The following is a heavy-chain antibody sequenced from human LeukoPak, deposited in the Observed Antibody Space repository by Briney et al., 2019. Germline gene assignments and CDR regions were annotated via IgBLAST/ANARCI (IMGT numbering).Heavy chain of an antibody. CDR1: GFTFSSYA. V-gene: IGHV3-23*01. CDR2: ISGSGGST. CDR3: AKDFGVTGSGWYFDL. D-gene: IGHD3-10*01. Sequence: PGGSLRLSCAASGFTFSSYAMSWVRQAPGKGLEWVSAISGSGGSTYYADSVKGRFTISRDNSKNTLYLQMNSLRAEDTAVYYCAKDFGVTGSGWYFDLWGRGTLVTVSS. J-gene: IGHJ2*01.